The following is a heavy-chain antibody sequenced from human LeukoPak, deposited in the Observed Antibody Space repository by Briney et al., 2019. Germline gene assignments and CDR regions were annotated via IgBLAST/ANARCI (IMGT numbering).Heavy chain of an antibody. CDR2: IYYSGST. Sequence: SETLSLTCTVSGGSISSYYWSWLRQPPGKGLEWIGYIYYSGSTNYNPSLKSRVTISVDTSKNQFSLKLSSVTAADTAVYYCARERGSMVRGFDPWGQGTLVTVSS. V-gene: IGHV4-59*01. J-gene: IGHJ5*02. CDR1: GGSISSYY. CDR3: ARERGSMVRGFDP. D-gene: IGHD3-10*01.